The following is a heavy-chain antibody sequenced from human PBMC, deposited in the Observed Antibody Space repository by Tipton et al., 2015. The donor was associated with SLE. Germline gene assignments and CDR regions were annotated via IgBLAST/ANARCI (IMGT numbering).Heavy chain of an antibody. D-gene: IGHD1-1*01. CDR2: TYYSTKWNY. CDR3: ARAPPGTRGSFDH. J-gene: IGHJ4*02. V-gene: IGHV6-1*01. CDR1: GDSVSSRSST. Sequence: LRLSCAISGDSVSSRSSTWTWIRQSPSRGLEWLGRTYYSTKWNYDYAVSVKSRMTISPDTPKNQFSLQLNSVTPEDTAVYYCARAPPGTRGSFDHWGQGTPVTVSS.